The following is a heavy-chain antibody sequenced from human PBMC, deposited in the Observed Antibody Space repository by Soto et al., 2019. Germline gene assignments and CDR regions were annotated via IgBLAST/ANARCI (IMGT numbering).Heavy chain of an antibody. Sequence: GGSLRLSCAASGFNFGNYWMHWVRQAPGKGLVWVSRIVSDGSSTNYADSVKGRFTISRDNSKNTLYLQMNILSAEDTSMYYCTRDVSSIELPWGQGILVTVSS. D-gene: IGHD3-10*01. CDR3: TRDVSSIELP. V-gene: IGHV3-74*01. J-gene: IGHJ5*02. CDR2: IVSDGSST. CDR1: GFNFGNYW.